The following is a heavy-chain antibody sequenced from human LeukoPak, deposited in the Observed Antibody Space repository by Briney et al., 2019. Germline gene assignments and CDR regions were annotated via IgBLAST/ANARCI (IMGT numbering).Heavy chain of an antibody. CDR3: ARTTGHSLFDY. D-gene: IGHD1-14*01. J-gene: IGHJ4*02. V-gene: IGHV4-59*08. CDR1: GDSISSYY. CDR2: IHYSGST. Sequence: SETLSLTCTVSGDSISSYYWSWIRQPPGKGLEYIGYIHYSGSTNYNPSLKSRVTISVDTSKNQFSLKLSSVTAADTAVYYCARTTGHSLFDYWGQGTLVTVSS.